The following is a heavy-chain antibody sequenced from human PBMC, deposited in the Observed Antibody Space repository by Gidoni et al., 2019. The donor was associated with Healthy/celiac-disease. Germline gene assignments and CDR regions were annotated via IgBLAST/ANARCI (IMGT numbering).Heavy chain of an antibody. J-gene: IGHJ4*02. CDR3: ARDLGGSYGY. CDR1: GGSISSGSYY. CDR2: IYTSGST. V-gene: IGHV4-61*02. D-gene: IGHD1-26*01. Sequence: QVQLQESGPGLVKPSQTLSLTCTVSGGSISSGSYYWSWIRQPAGKGLEWIGRIYTSGSTNYNPSLKSRVTISVDTSKNQFSLKLSSVTAADTAVYYCARDLGGSYGYWGQGTLVTVSS.